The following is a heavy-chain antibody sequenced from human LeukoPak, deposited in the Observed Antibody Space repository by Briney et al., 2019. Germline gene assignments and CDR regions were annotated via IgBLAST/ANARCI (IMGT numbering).Heavy chain of an antibody. CDR3: AREFAAATRGYYGMDV. J-gene: IGHJ6*02. V-gene: IGHV3-7*01. Sequence: PGGSLRLSCVASGFPFSSYWMTWVRQAPGKGLEWVANIKQDGSKKSYVDSVKGRFTISRDNSKNTLYLQMNSLRAEDTAVYYCAREFAAATRGYYGMDVWGQGTTVTVSS. CDR1: GFPFSSYW. D-gene: IGHD2-15*01. CDR2: IKQDGSKK.